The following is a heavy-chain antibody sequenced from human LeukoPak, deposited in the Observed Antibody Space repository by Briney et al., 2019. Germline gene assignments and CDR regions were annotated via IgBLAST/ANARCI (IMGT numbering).Heavy chain of an antibody. CDR1: GYTFTGYY. V-gene: IGHV1-2*02. CDR3: ARANGCLGYCSSTSFDY. Sequence: ASVKVSCKASGYTFTGYYMHWVRPAPGQGLEWMGWINPNSGGTNYAQKFKGRVTMTRDTSISTAYKELSRLRSDDTDVYYCARANGCLGYCSSTSFDYWGQGTLVTVSS. CDR2: INPNSGGT. D-gene: IGHD2-2*01. J-gene: IGHJ4*02.